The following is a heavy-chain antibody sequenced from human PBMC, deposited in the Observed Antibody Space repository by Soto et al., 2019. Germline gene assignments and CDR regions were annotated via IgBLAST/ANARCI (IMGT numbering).Heavy chain of an antibody. CDR2: IYYSGST. CDR3: ALHAKQQDTPSWFDP. J-gene: IGHJ5*02. CDR1: GGSISGYY. D-gene: IGHD6-13*01. Sequence: SETLSLTCTVAGGSISGYYWSWIRKTPGKGLEWIGYIYYSGSTNYNPSLKSRVTISVDTSKNQFSLKLSSVTAADTAVYYCALHAKQQDTPSWFDPWGQGTLVTVSS. V-gene: IGHV4-59*01.